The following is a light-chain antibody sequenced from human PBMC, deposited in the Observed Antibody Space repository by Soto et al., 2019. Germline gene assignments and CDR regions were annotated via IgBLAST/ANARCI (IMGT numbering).Light chain of an antibody. CDR2: DVS. CDR1: SSDVGRYNF. Sequence: QSVLTQPASVSGSPGQSITISCTGTSSDVGRYNFVSWYQQHPGKAPKLMIYDVSNRPSGVSDRFSGSKSGNTASLTISGLQAEDEADYYCCSYTSSSTRVFGGGTKLTVL. J-gene: IGLJ3*02. CDR3: CSYTSSSTRV. V-gene: IGLV2-14*01.